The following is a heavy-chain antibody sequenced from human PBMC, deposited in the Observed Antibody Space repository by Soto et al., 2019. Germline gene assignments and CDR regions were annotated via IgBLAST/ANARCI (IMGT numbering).Heavy chain of an antibody. CDR3: TRTTMIRGVTNFDY. D-gene: IGHD3-10*01. Sequence: GGSLRLSCTASGFTFGDYTMSWFRQAPGKGLEWVGFIRSKAHGGTTEYGASVKGRFTISRDDSKSIAYLQMNSLKTEDTAVYYCTRTTMIRGVTNFDYWGQGTLVTVSS. CDR1: GFTFGDYT. J-gene: IGHJ4*02. CDR2: IRSKAHGGTT. V-gene: IGHV3-49*03.